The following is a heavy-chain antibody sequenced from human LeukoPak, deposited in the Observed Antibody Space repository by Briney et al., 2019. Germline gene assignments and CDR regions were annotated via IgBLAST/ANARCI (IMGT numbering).Heavy chain of an antibody. D-gene: IGHD3-3*01. CDR3: ARGYEKLRFLEWQDTSFDY. CDR1: GYTFTSYA. CDR2: INTNTGNP. Sequence: ASVKVSCKASGYTFTSYAMNWVRQAPGQGLEWTGWINTNTGNPTYAQGFTGRFVFSLDTSVSTAYLQISSLKAEDTAVYYCARGYEKLRFLEWQDTSFDYWGQGTLVTVSS. V-gene: IGHV7-4-1*02. J-gene: IGHJ4*02.